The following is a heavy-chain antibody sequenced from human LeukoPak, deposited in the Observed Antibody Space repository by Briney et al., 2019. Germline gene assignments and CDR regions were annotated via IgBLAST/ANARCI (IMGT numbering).Heavy chain of an antibody. CDR2: VYSSGST. CDR1: GGSINSNTYY. D-gene: IGHD3-10*01. J-gene: IGHJ4*02. Sequence: SETLSLTCAVSGGSINSNTYYWGWIRQPPGKGLEWIGRVYSSGSTFANPSPKSRAPISADTPKTHSSLRLSSVTAPDTAVYYCARRSRSGFFDYWGQGTLVTVSS. V-gene: IGHV4-39*02. CDR3: ARRSRSGFFDY.